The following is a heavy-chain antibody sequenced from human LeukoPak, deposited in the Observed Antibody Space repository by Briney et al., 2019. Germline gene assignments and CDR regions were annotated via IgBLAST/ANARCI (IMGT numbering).Heavy chain of an antibody. CDR2: IYHSGST. V-gene: IGHV4-59*12. D-gene: IGHD6-19*01. J-gene: IGHJ5*02. Sequence: SETLSLTCTVSGDSISGFYWSWIRQPPGKGLEWIGEIYHSGSTNYNPSPKSRVTISVDKSKNQFSLKLSSVTAADTAVYYCATNQGLAVAGWFDPWGQGTLVTVSS. CDR3: ATNQGLAVAGWFDP. CDR1: GDSISGFY.